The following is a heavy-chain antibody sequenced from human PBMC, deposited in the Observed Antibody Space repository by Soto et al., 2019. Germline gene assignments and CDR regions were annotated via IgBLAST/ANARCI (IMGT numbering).Heavy chain of an antibody. CDR2: ISSSSSYI. CDR3: ARSNYYYGSGSPRPFDI. D-gene: IGHD3-10*01. CDR1: GFTFSSYS. V-gene: IGHV3-21*01. Sequence: EVQLVESGGGLVKPGGSLRLCCAASGFTFSSYSMNWVRQAPGKGLEWVSSISSSSSYIYYADSVKGRFTISRDNAKNSLYLQMNSLRAEDTAVYYCARSNYYYGSGSPRPFDIWGQGTMVTVSS. J-gene: IGHJ3*02.